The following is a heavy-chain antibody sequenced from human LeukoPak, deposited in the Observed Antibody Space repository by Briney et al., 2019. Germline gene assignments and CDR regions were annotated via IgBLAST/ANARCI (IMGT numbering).Heavy chain of an antibody. CDR1: GYSFTSYW. Sequence: GASLQISCKGSGYSFTSYWIGWVRPLPGKGLEWMGIIYPGDSDTRYSPSFQGQVTISADKSISTAYLQWSSLKASDTAMYYCARRGIAARLPYYGMDVWGQGTTVTVSS. CDR2: IYPGDSDT. V-gene: IGHV5-51*01. J-gene: IGHJ6*02. D-gene: IGHD6-6*01. CDR3: ARRGIAARLPYYGMDV.